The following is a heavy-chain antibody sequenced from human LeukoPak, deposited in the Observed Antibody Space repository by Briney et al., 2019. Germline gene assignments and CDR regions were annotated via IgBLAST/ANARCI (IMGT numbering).Heavy chain of an antibody. Sequence: PGGSLRPSCSASGFTFSSYAMSWVRQAPGKGLEWVSTISGTGDNTYSVDPVRGRFSIPRDNSKNTLYLQMNSLRAEHTAVYYCAKGISAYANNWFDPWGQGTLVTVSS. D-gene: IGHD5-12*01. CDR1: GFTFSSYA. J-gene: IGHJ5*02. V-gene: IGHV3-23*01. CDR3: AKGISAYANNWFDP. CDR2: ISGTGDNT.